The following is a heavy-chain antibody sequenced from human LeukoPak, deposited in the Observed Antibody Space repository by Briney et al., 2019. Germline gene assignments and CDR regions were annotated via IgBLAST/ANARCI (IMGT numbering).Heavy chain of an antibody. V-gene: IGHV4-38-2*02. D-gene: IGHD3-9*01. CDR2: IDGSGSS. J-gene: IGHJ3*02. CDR3: ARLRITINAFDI. CDR1: GYSISSGYL. Sequence: SETLSLTCTVSGYSISSGYLWGWIRQPPGKGLEWIGSIDGSGSSYYNPSLESRVTISVDTSRNQFSLKLSSVTAADTAVYYCARLRITINAFDIWGQGTMVTVSS.